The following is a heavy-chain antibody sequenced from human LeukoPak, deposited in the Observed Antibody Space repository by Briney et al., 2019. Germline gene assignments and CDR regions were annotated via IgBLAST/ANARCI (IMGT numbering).Heavy chain of an antibody. CDR1: GYTFTGYY. CDR3: ARVVVVVPAARIRRYYFDY. D-gene: IGHD2-2*01. CDR2: INPNSGGT. Sequence: ASVKVSCKASGYTFTGYYMHWVRHAPGQGLEWMGWINPNSGGTNYAQKFQGRVTMTRDTSISTAYMELSRLRSDDTTVYYCARVVVVVPAARIRRYYFDYWGQGTLVTVSS. V-gene: IGHV1-2*02. J-gene: IGHJ4*02.